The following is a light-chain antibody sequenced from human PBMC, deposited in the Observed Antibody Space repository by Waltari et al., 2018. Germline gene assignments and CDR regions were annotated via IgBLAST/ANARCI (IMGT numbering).Light chain of an antibody. CDR2: MNN. Sequence: QSVLTQPPSASGTPGQRVTISCSGSSSNLGRDYVSWYQQPPGTAPKLLIYMNNQRPSGVADRFSGSKSGTSASLAISGLRSEDEADYYCVAWDDSLSGYVFGTGTKVTVL. J-gene: IGLJ1*01. CDR3: VAWDDSLSGYV. CDR1: SSNLGRDY. V-gene: IGLV1-47*01.